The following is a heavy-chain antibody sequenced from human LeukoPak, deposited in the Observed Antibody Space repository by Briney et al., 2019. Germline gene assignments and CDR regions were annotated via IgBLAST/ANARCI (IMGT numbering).Heavy chain of an antibody. CDR3: AKDVGSRAPLNDAFDI. CDR2: IRYDGSNK. CDR1: GFTFSSYG. V-gene: IGHV3-30*02. J-gene: IGHJ3*02. Sequence: GGSLRLSCAASGFTFSSYGMHWVRQAPGKGLEWVACIRYDGSNKYYADSVKGRFTISRDNSKNTLYLQMNSLRAEDTAVYYCAKDVGSRAPLNDAFDIWDQGTMVTVSS. D-gene: IGHD2-15*01.